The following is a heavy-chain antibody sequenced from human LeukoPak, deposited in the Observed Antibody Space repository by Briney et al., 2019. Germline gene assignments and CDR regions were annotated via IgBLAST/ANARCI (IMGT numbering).Heavy chain of an antibody. Sequence: PGGSLRLSCAASGFTVSDNYMSWVRQAPGKGLEGVSVMYSRGDTYYANSVKGRFTFSRDISKNTLYLQMNGLRTEDTAMYYCARDAPQVPAAGVLASWGQGTLVIVSS. CDR3: ARDAPQVPAAGVLAS. D-gene: IGHD6-13*01. V-gene: IGHV3-53*01. CDR2: MYSRGDT. CDR1: GFTVSDNY. J-gene: IGHJ5*02.